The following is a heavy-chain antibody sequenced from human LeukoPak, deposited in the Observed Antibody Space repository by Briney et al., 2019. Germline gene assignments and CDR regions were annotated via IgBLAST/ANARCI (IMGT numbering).Heavy chain of an antibody. D-gene: IGHD3-22*01. J-gene: IGHJ3*02. V-gene: IGHV1-69*13. Sequence: ASVKVSCKASGGTFSSYAISWVRQAPGQGLEWMGGIIPIFGTANYAQKFQGRVTITADESTSTAYMELSSLRSEDTAVYYCARGRNANEEASYYYYSNGYYHDSFDIWGQGTMVTVSS. CDR2: IIPIFGTA. CDR3: ARGRNANEEASYYYYSNGYYHDSFDI. CDR1: GGTFSSYA.